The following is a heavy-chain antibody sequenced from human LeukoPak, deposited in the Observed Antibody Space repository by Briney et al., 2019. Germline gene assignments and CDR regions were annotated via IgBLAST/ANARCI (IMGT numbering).Heavy chain of an antibody. V-gene: IGHV5-51*01. CDR2: IYPGDSDT. CDR1: GYSFTSYW. Sequence: GAPLKISCKASGYSFTSYWICCVRQKPPKDLQWMGVIYPGDSDTRYSPSFQGQVTISADKSISTAYLQWSSLKASDTAMYYCARPRITMVRGKDDAFDIWGQGTMVTVSS. CDR3: ARPRITMVRGKDDAFDI. D-gene: IGHD3-10*01. J-gene: IGHJ3*02.